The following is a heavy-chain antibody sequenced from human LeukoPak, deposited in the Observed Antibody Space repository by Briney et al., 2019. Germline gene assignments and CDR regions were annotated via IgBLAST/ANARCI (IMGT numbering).Heavy chain of an antibody. J-gene: IGHJ5*02. CDR2: IHSSTTTI. CDR3: ARDPSESYSAFPNWFDP. Sequence: GGSLRLSCAASGFTFSSYEMNWVRQAPGKGLEWVSYIHSSTTTIYYADSVKGRFTISRDNAKKSLYLQMNSLRAEDTAVYYCARDPSESYSAFPNWFDPWGQGTLVTVSS. CDR1: GFTFSSYE. D-gene: IGHD1-26*01. V-gene: IGHV3-48*03.